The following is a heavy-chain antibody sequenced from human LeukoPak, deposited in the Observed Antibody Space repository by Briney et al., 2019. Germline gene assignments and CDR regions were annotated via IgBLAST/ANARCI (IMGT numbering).Heavy chain of an antibody. Sequence: SVTVSCKASGGTFSSYAISWVRQAPGQGLEWMGGIIPIFGTANYAQKFQGRVTITADESTSTAYMTLSSLRSEDTAVYYCASPRLGYCSGGSCYSMEYWGQGTLVTVSS. CDR3: ASPRLGYCSGGSCYSMEY. J-gene: IGHJ4*02. D-gene: IGHD2-15*01. V-gene: IGHV1-69*13. CDR1: GGTFSSYA. CDR2: IIPIFGTA.